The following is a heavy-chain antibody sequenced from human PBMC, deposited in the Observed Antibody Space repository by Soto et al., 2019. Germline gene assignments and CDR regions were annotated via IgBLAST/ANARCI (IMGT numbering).Heavy chain of an antibody. J-gene: IGHJ3*02. D-gene: IGHD3-22*01. Sequence: EVQLVESGGGLVQPGGSLRLSCAASGFTFSSYWMSWVRQAPGKGLEWVANIKQDGSEKYYVDSVKGRFTISRDNAKNSLYLQMNSLRAEDTAVYYCARGYDYYDSSGYYYHDAFDIWGQGTMVTVSS. CDR2: IKQDGSEK. V-gene: IGHV3-7*01. CDR1: GFTFSSYW. CDR3: ARGYDYYDSSGYYYHDAFDI.